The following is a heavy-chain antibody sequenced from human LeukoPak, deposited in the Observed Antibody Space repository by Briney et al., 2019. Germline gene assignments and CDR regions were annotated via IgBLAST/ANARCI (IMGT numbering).Heavy chain of an antibody. Sequence: PSETLSLTCAVYGGSFSGYYWSWIRQPPGKGLEWIGEINHSGSTNYNPSLKSRVTISVDTSKNQFSLKLSSVTAADTAVYYCARRRIAVAGIYWFDPWGQGTLVTVSS. CDR1: GGSFSGYY. J-gene: IGHJ5*02. V-gene: IGHV4-34*01. CDR3: ARRRIAVAGIYWFDP. CDR2: INHSGST. D-gene: IGHD6-19*01.